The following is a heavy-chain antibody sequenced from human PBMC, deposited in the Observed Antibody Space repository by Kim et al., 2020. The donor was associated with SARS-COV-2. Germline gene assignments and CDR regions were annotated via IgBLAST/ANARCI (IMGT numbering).Heavy chain of an antibody. Sequence: ASVNVSCKASGYIFTDYAIQWVRQAPGQGLDWMGWINAGNANIKYSQNFQGRATLTWDTSANTAYMELSSLRSEDTAVYFCARDLLHTGFDFWGQGTLVTVSS. CDR3: ARDLLHTGFDF. V-gene: IGHV1-3*01. J-gene: IGHJ4*02. CDR1: GYIFTDYA. D-gene: IGHD2-8*02. CDR2: INAGNANI.